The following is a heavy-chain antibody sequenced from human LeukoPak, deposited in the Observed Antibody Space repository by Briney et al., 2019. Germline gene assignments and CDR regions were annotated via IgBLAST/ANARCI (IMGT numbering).Heavy chain of an antibody. Sequence: GGALRLSCAASGFTFSSYDMSWVRQATGKGLEWVANIKQDGSEKYYVDSVKGRFTISRDNAKNSLYLQMNSLRAEDTAVYYCARDGGRYYYYMDVWGKGTTVTVSS. J-gene: IGHJ6*03. CDR1: GFTFSSYD. CDR2: IKQDGSEK. D-gene: IGHD3-16*01. V-gene: IGHV3-7*01. CDR3: ARDGGRYYYYMDV.